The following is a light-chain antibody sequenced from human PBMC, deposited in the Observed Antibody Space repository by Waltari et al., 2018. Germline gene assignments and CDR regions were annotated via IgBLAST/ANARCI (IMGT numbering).Light chain of an antibody. Sequence: DIVMTQSPDSLAVSLGERATINCKSSQSVVYSSNNKNYLAWYQQKPGRPPRVLLHWASPRESRVPDRFSGSGSGTDFTRTISSLQAEDVAVYYCQQYYSTPFTFGPGTKVDIK. J-gene: IGKJ3*01. V-gene: IGKV4-1*01. CDR1: QSVVYSSNNKNY. CDR3: QQYYSTPFT. CDR2: WAS.